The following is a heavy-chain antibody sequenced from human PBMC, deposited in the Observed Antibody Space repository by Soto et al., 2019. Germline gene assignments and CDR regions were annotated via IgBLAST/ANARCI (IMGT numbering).Heavy chain of an antibody. CDR2: IFYSGTT. J-gene: IGHJ3*02. D-gene: IGHD3-10*01. CDR1: GGSISSSSYY. CDR3: ARRGGSGRSFDI. V-gene: IGHV4-39*01. Sequence: QLQLQESGPGLVKPSETLSLTCTVSGGSISSSSYYWGWIRQPPGKGLEWIGTIFYSGTTYYNPSLKSRXXLXVXXSKNQCSLKLSSVTAADTAVYYCARRGGSGRSFDIWGQGTMVTVSS.